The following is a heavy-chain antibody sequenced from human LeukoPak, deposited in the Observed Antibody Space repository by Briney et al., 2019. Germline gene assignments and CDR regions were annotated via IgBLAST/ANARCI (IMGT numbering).Heavy chain of an antibody. J-gene: IGHJ4*02. CDR1: GYTFTSYG. CDR2: ISAYNGNT. CDR3: ARSYYDSSGFDY. D-gene: IGHD3-22*01. V-gene: IGHV1-18*01. Sequence: ASVKVSCKASGYTFTSYGISWVRQAPGQGLEWMGWISAYNGNTNYAQKLQGRVTMTTDTSTGTAYMELSSLRSEDTAVYYCARSYYDSSGFDYWGQGTLVTVSS.